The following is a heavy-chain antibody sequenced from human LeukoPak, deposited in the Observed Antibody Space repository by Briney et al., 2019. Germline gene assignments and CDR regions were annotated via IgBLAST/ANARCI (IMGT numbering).Heavy chain of an antibody. J-gene: IGHJ6*03. CDR1: GGSFSGYY. CDR2: INHSGRP. V-gene: IGHV4-34*01. D-gene: IGHD4-17*01. CDR3: ARIAAVTTGNYYYYYMDV. Sequence: SETLSLICAVYGGSFSGYYWSWIRQPPGKGLEWIGEINHSGRPNYNPSLKSRLTISVDTSKNQFSLRLSSVTAADRAVYYCARIAAVTTGNYYYYYMDVWGKGTTVTVSS.